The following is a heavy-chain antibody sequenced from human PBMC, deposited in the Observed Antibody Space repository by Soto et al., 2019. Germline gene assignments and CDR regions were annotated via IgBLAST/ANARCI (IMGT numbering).Heavy chain of an antibody. CDR2: ISFEGSKK. V-gene: IGHV3-30*18. D-gene: IGHD6-6*01. Sequence: QVQLVESGGGVVQPGRSLRLSCAASGFTFSGYGMHWVRQAPGKGLEWVAVISFEGSKKYYANSVEGRFTISRDNSKNPLLLQMNSLRAEDTAVYYCAKGGSSSARYFDPWGQGNLVTVSS. CDR3: AKGGSSSARYFDP. J-gene: IGHJ5*02. CDR1: GFTFSGYG.